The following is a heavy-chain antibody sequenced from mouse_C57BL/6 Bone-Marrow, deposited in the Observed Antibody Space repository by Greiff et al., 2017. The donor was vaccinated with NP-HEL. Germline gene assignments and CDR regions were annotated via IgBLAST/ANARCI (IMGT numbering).Heavy chain of an antibody. V-gene: IGHV1-80*01. CDR1: GYAFSSYW. CDR3: ARGDYGSSRFGSAMDY. J-gene: IGHJ4*01. D-gene: IGHD1-1*01. CDR2: IYPGDGDT. Sequence: VQVVESGAELVKPGASVKISCKASGYAFSSYWMNWVKERPGKGLEWIGQIYPGDGDTKYNGKFKGKATLTADKSSSTAYMQVSSLTSEDSAVYYCARGDYGSSRFGSAMDYWGQGTSVTVSS.